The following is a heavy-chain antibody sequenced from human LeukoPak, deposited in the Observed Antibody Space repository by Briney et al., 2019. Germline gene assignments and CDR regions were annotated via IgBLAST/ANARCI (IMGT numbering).Heavy chain of an antibody. D-gene: IGHD2-21*02. Sequence: SETLSLTCTVAGGSISSYYWSWIRQPPGKGLEWIGYIYYSGSTNYNPSLKSRVTISVVTSKNQFSLKLNSVTAADTAVYYCARERSDSIFDYWDQGTLVTVSS. V-gene: IGHV4-59*01. CDR2: IYYSGST. CDR3: ARERSDSIFDY. J-gene: IGHJ4*02. CDR1: GGSISSYY.